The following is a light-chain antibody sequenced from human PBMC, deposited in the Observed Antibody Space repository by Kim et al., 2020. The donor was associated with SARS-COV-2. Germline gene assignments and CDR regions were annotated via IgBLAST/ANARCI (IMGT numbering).Light chain of an antibody. J-gene: IGKJ1*01. V-gene: IGKV1-27*01. Sequence: ASLGDRVPITCRASQDIANSLAWYQQKPGKVPKVLIYAASTLQSGVPSRFSGSGSGTEFTLTIGSLQTEDVATYYCQKYNSAPWTFGPGTKVDIK. CDR1: QDIANS. CDR3: QKYNSAPWT. CDR2: AAS.